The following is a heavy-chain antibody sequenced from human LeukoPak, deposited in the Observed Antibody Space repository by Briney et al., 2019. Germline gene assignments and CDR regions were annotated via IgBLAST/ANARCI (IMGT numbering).Heavy chain of an antibody. J-gene: IGHJ4*02. D-gene: IGHD1-26*01. CDR3: AKYRYSGSYSRFDY. CDR1: GGSISSGDYY. CDR2: IYHSGST. Sequence: SETLSLTCTVSGGSISSGDYYWSWIRQPPGKGLEWIGEIYHSGSTNYNPSLKSRVTISVDKSKNQFSLKLSSVTAADTAVYYCAKYRYSGSYSRFDYWGQGTLVTVSS. V-gene: IGHV4-39*07.